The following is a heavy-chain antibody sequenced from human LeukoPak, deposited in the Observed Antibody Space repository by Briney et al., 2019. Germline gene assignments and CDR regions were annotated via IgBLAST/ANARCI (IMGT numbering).Heavy chain of an antibody. D-gene: IGHD6-19*01. CDR3: VRATTVAGTKHSGVGY. V-gene: IGHV3-21*01. Sequence: GGSLRLSCAASGFTFSGYTMNWVRQALGKGLEGLSSIDKTSTLIYYIDSGKGRFTSSRDNAKNSPSLQMNCLGAEDTAVYYCVRATTVAGTKHSGVGYWGQGTLVTVSS. CDR1: GFTFSGYT. CDR2: IDKTSTLI. J-gene: IGHJ4*02.